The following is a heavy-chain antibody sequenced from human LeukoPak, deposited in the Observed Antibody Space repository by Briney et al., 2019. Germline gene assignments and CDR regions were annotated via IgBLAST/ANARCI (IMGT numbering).Heavy chain of an antibody. Sequence: PSETLSLTCTVSGVSIGTYYWSWIRRPPGKGLEWIGHVYYAGITDYNPSLQSRVTISVDPSRNQLSLKLNSVTAADTAVYYCARLGYKSGWYPTFDFWGPGTQVIVSS. D-gene: IGHD6-19*01. J-gene: IGHJ4*02. CDR3: ARLGYKSGWYPTFDF. CDR2: VYYAGIT. CDR1: GVSIGTYY. V-gene: IGHV4-59*01.